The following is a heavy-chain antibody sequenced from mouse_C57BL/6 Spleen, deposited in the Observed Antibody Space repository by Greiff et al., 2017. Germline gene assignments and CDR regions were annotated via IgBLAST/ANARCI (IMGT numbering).Heavy chain of an antibody. D-gene: IGHD1-1*01. CDR1: GFNIKNTY. J-gene: IGHJ1*03. Sequence: VQLKQSVAELVRPGASVKLSCTASGFNIKNTYMHWVKQRPEQGLEWIGRIDPANGNTKYAPKFQGKATITADTSSNTAYRQLSSLTSEDTAIYYCARYYYGSSYGWYFDVWGTGTTVTVSS. V-gene: IGHV14-3*01. CDR3: ARYYYGSSYGWYFDV. CDR2: IDPANGNT.